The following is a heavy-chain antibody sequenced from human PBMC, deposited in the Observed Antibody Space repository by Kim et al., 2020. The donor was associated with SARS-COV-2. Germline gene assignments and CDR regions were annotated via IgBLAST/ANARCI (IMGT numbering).Heavy chain of an antibody. CDR3: ARGGLRYFDWLLPLDY. CDR2: IYYSGST. V-gene: IGHV4-59*01. CDR1: GGSISSYY. D-gene: IGHD3-9*01. Sequence: SETLSLTCTVSGGSISSYYWSWIRQPPGKGLEWIGYIYYSGSTNYNPSLKSRVTISVDTSKNQFSLKLSSVTAADTAVYYCARGGLRYFDWLLPLDYWGQGTLVTVSS. J-gene: IGHJ4*02.